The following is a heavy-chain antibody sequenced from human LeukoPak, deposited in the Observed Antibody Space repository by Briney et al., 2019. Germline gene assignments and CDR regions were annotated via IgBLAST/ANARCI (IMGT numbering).Heavy chain of an antibody. D-gene: IGHD3-22*01. CDR3: ARDRPYYYDSSAYYPDF. CDR1: GYSFTSYG. CDR2: ISGYNGNT. J-gene: IGHJ4*02. V-gene: IGHV1-18*01. Sequence: ASVTVSCTTSGYSFTSYGISWVRQAPGQGLEWMGWISGYNGNTNYAQRLQGRVTMTTDTSTSTAYMELRSLSSDDTAVYYCARDRPYYYDSSAYYPDFWGQGTLGTVSS.